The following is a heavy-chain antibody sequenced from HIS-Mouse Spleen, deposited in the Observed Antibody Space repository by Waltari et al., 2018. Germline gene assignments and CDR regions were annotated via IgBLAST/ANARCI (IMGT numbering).Heavy chain of an antibody. CDR1: GFTFSSYW. V-gene: IGHV3-74*01. Sequence: EVQLVESGGGLVQPGGSLRLSCAASGFTFSSYWMHWVRQAPGKGLVWVSRINSDGGSTSYADSVKGRFTISRDNAKNTLYLQMNSLRAEDTAVYYCAVLAIYCSSTSCFDYWGQGTLVTVSS. CDR3: AVLAIYCSSTSCFDY. D-gene: IGHD2-2*01. J-gene: IGHJ4*02. CDR2: INSDGGST.